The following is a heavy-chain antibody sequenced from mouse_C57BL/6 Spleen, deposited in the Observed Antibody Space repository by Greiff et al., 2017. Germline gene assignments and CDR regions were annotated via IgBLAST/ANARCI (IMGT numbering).Heavy chain of an antibody. V-gene: IGHV1-19*01. D-gene: IGHD1-1*01. CDR1: GYTFTDYY. J-gene: IGHJ1*03. Sequence: VQLQQSGPVLVKPGASVKMSCKASGYTFTDYYMNWVKQSHGTSLEWIGVINPYNGGTSYNQKFKGKATLTVDKSSSTAYMELNSLTSEDSAVYYCARRGITTVVGWYFDVWGTGTTVTVSS. CDR3: ARRGITTVVGWYFDV. CDR2: INPYNGGT.